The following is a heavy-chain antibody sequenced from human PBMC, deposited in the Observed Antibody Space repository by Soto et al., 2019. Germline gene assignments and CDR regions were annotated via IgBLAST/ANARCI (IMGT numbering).Heavy chain of an antibody. D-gene: IGHD3-22*01. Sequence: TXSLTWAVSGVSIISCNWWTWVRQSQQRGLEYIGEIFHDGTANYYPSFERRVAISVDTSKNQFSLKLTSVTAEDTAIYFCARRVYDTRLNHMYFDSWGQGTLVTVSS. CDR2: IFHDGTA. J-gene: IGHJ4*02. V-gene: IGHV4-4*01. CDR3: ARRVYDTRLNHMYFDS. CDR1: GVSIISCNW.